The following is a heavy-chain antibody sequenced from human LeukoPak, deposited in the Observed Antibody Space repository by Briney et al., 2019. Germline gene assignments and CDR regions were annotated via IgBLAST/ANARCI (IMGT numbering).Heavy chain of an antibody. CDR1: GGSISSSSYY. J-gene: IGHJ3*02. CDR3: ARPSPEYYYDSSGYSDAFDI. Sequence: SETLSLTCTVSGGSISSSSYYWGWIRQPPGEGLEWIGSIYYSGSTYYNPSLKSRVTISVDTSKNQFSLKLSSVTAADTAVYYCARPSPEYYYDSSGYSDAFDIWGQGTMVTVSS. D-gene: IGHD3-22*01. CDR2: IYYSGST. V-gene: IGHV4-39*01.